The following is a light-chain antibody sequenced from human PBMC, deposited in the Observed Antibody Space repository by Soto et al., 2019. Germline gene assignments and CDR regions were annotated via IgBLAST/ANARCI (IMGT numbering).Light chain of an antibody. CDR1: ESVNTN. J-gene: IGKJ2*01. V-gene: IGKV3-15*01. CDR3: QQYNNWPTMYT. Sequence: EIVMTQSPATLSLSPGERATLSCRASESVNTNFAWYQQRPGQAPRLLIYRASTRATGVPARFSGSGSGTEFTLTISSLQSEDFTLYFCQQYNNWPTMYTVGQGTKREIK. CDR2: RAS.